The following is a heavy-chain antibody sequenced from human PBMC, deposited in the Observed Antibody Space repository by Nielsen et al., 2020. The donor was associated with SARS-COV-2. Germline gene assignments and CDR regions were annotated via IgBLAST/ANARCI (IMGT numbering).Heavy chain of an antibody. J-gene: IGHJ4*02. CDR2: VYHSGAT. Sequence: SETLSLTCAVFGGSVNTHAWWSWVRQAPGKGLEWIGEVYHSGATNYNPSLRSRVTLSVDTSKNQFSLKVNSVTAADTAVYYCARSSGYLYWGQGTLVTVSS. V-gene: IGHV4-4*02. CDR3: ARSSGYLY. CDR1: GGSVNTHAW. D-gene: IGHD5-12*01.